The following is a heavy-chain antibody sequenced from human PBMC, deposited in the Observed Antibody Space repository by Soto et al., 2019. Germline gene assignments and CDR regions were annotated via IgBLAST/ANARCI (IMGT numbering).Heavy chain of an antibody. CDR2: ISRYGDFT. D-gene: IGHD3-22*01. CDR3: AKDRYLDHDSRGYLFDN. CDR1: GFTFNIYA. Sequence: EVQLLESGGDLIQPGGSLRLSCAASGFTFNIYAMAWVRQAPGKGLEWVSAISRYGDFTYYADSVEGRFTISRDNSKNPPYLQMNSLRAEDTALYYCAKDRYLDHDSRGYLFDNWGQGTLVTVSS. V-gene: IGHV3-23*01. J-gene: IGHJ4*02.